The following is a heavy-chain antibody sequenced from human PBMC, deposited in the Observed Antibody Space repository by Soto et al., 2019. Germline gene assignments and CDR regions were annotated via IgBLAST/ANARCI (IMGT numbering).Heavy chain of an antibody. J-gene: IGHJ4*02. V-gene: IGHV1-2*04. Sequence: GASVKVSCKASGYSFTGYSMHWVRQAPGQGLEWMGWINPKNGATNYARKFQGWVTMIRDTSISTVYMELRNLKSDDTAVYYCAKDEDYDFWSGYHFDYWGQGTLVTVSS. CDR1: GYSFTGYS. CDR3: AKDEDYDFWSGYHFDY. D-gene: IGHD3-3*01. CDR2: INPKNGAT.